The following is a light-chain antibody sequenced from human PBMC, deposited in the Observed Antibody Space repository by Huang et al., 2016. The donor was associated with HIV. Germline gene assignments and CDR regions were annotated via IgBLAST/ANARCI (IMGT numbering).Light chain of an antibody. Sequence: EIVMTQSPATLSVSPGERAILLCRASQNIDTNVAWYQQKPGQAPRLLIFGASTRGTGISARFTGGGSETEFTLTINSVQSEDVAMYYCHQYNDWPPWTFGQGTRVEI. CDR1: QNIDTN. CDR3: HQYNDWPPWT. J-gene: IGKJ1*01. V-gene: IGKV3-15*01. CDR2: GAS.